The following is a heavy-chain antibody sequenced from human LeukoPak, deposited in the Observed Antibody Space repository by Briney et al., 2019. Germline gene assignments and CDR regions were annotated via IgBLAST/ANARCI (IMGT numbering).Heavy chain of an antibody. CDR3: VRERGPFDGFDI. CDR2: IWVDGVNK. Sequence: GRSLRLSCAASGFTFSSYGMRWVRQAPGKGLEWVTVIWVDGVNKYYRDSVRGRFTISRDNSKNTLYLEMNSLRTEDTAMYYCVRERGPFDGFDIWGQGTMVTVSS. V-gene: IGHV3-33*01. CDR1: GFTFSSYG. J-gene: IGHJ3*02.